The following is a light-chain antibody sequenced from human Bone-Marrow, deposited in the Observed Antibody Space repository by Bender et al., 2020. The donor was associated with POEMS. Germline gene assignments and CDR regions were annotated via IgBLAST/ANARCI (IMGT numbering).Light chain of an antibody. CDR3: AAWDDSLSGAWV. V-gene: IGLV2-14*03. Sequence: QSALTQPASVSGSPGQSIIISCTGTSNDVGGYDYVSWYQQHPGKAPKLLIYDVTNRPSDISNRFSGSKSGNTASLTISGLRSEDEADYYCAAWDDSLSGAWVFGGGTKLTVL. CDR2: DVT. J-gene: IGLJ3*02. CDR1: SNDVGGYDY.